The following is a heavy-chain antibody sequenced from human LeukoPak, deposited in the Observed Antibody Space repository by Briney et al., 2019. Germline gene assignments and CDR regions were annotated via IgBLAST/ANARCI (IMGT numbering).Heavy chain of an antibody. D-gene: IGHD4-17*01. CDR3: AAPGYGDYVDY. V-gene: IGHV3-21*01. Sequence: GGSLRLSCAASGFTFSSYAMHWVRQAPGKGLEWVSSISSSSGYMYYADSVKGRFTISRDNAKNSLYLQMNSLRAEDTGVYYCAAPGYGDYVDYWGQGTLVTVSS. J-gene: IGHJ4*02. CDR2: ISSSSGYM. CDR1: GFTFSSYA.